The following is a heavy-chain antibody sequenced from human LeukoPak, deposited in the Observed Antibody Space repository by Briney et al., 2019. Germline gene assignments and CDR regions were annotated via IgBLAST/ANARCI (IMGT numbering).Heavy chain of an antibody. J-gene: IGHJ4*02. Sequence: GGSLRLSXAASGFTFSSYSMNWVRQTPGKGLEWLSSISSSSSYIYYADSVKGRFTVSRDNAKNSLYLQMNSLRAEDTAVYYCARATERYFGLIGYWGQGTLVTVSS. CDR1: GFTFSSYS. D-gene: IGHD3-9*01. V-gene: IGHV3-21*01. CDR3: ARATERYFGLIGY. CDR2: ISSSSSYI.